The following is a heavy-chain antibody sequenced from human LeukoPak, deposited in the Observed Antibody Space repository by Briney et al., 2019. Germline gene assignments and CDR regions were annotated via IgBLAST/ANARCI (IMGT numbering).Heavy chain of an antibody. CDR2: ILYDGSNK. D-gene: IGHD5-18*01. CDR3: ARDLRRGYSYGYGDY. V-gene: IGHV3-33*05. CDR1: GFTFSSYG. Sequence: SLRLSCAASGFTFSSYGMHWVRQAPGKGLEWVAVILYDGSNKYYADSVKGRFTISKDNSENTLYLQMNSLRAEDTAVYYCARDLRRGYSYGYGDYWGQGTLVTVSS. J-gene: IGHJ4*02.